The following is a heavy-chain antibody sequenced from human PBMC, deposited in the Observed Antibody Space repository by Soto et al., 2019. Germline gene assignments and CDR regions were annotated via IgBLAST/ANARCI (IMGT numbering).Heavy chain of an antibody. CDR1: GGSFSGYY. V-gene: IGHV4-34*01. J-gene: IGHJ5*02. CDR2: INHSGST. D-gene: IGHD2-15*01. Sequence: QVQLQQWGAGLLKPSETLSLTCAVYGGSFSGYYWSWIRQPPGKGLEWIGEINHSGSTNYNPSLKSRVTLSVDTSKNQFSLKLSSVTAADTAVYYCARGGGYCSGGSCYDLNWFDPWGQGTLVTVSS. CDR3: ARGGGYCSGGSCYDLNWFDP.